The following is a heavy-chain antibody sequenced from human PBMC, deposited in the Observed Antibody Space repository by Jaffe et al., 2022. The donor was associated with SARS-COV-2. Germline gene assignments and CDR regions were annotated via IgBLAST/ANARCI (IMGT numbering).Heavy chain of an antibody. CDR2: ITDDSRV. CDR3: ATDIGLGVNYRYFDF. CDR1: GFTFSDYY. V-gene: IGHV3-11*01. J-gene: IGHJ4*02. Sequence: QVQLVESGGDLVKPGGSLRLSCAASGFTFSDYYMSWIRQPPGKGLEWVSYITDDSRVYYADSVKGRFTVSRDNAKKSLYLQMSSLRAEDTAVYYCATDIGLGVNYRYFDFWGQGTLVTVSS. D-gene: IGHD1-26*01.